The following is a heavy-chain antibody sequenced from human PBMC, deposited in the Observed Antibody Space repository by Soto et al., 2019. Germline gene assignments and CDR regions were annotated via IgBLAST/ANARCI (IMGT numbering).Heavy chain of an antibody. V-gene: IGHV4-30-4*01. CDR2: IYYSVST. CDR3: ARGNTPVDY. Sequence: QVQLQESGPGLVKPSQTLSLTCTVSGGSISSGDYYWRWLRQPPGKGLECIGYIYYSVSTYYNPSLQSRVTVSVDTSKSQFSLKLSSVTAADTAVYYCARGNTPVDYWGQGTLVTVSS. CDR1: GGSISSGDYY. J-gene: IGHJ4*02. D-gene: IGHD2-2*02.